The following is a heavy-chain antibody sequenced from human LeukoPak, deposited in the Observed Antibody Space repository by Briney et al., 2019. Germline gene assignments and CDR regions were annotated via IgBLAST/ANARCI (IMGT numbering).Heavy chain of an antibody. D-gene: IGHD3-22*01. J-gene: IGHJ6*02. Sequence: GGSLRLSCAASGFTFSSYAMRWVRQAPGKGLEWVAVISYDGSNKYYADSVKGRFTISRDNSKNTLYLQMNSLRAEDTAVYYCARTKYDSSGYYYRIDYYYYGMDVWGQGTTVTVSS. CDR2: ISYDGSNK. CDR3: ARTKYDSSGYYYRIDYYYYGMDV. CDR1: GFTFSSYA. V-gene: IGHV3-30-3*01.